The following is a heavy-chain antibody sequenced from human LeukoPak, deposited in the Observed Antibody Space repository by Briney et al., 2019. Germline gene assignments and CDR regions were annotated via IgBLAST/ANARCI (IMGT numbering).Heavy chain of an antibody. D-gene: IGHD5-12*01. CDR3: ARGLVLATDDAFDI. CDR2: IYYSGST. Sequence: PSETLSLTCTVSGGSFSSSNYYWGWIRQPPGKGLEWIGSIYYSGSTYFNPSLESRVTILVDRSKSQFSLKLRSVTAADTAVYYCARGLVLATDDAFDIWGPGTMVTVSS. V-gene: IGHV4-39*07. CDR1: GGSFSSSNYY. J-gene: IGHJ3*02.